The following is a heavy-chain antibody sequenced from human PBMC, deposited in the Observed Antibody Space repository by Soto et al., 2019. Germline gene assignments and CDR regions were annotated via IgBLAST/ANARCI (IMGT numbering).Heavy chain of an antibody. CDR2: IRSKANSYAT. D-gene: IGHD3-10*01. CDR1: GFTFSGSA. CDR3: TTRITMVRGVITLDY. Sequence: PGGSLRLSCAASGFTFSGSAMHWVRQASGKGLEWVGRIRSKANSYATAYAASVKGRFTISRDDSKNTAYLQMNSLKTEDTAVYYCTTRITMVRGVITLDYWGQGTLVTVSS. V-gene: IGHV3-73*01. J-gene: IGHJ4*02.